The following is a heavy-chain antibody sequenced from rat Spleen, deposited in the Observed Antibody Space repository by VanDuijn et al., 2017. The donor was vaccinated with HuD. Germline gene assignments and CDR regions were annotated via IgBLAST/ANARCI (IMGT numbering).Heavy chain of an antibody. CDR3: AKDGPFYYYTRHHYWYFDF. V-gene: IGHV5-25*01. CDR2: ITSGGSVT. J-gene: IGHJ1*01. Sequence: EVQLVESGGGLVQPGRSLKLSCAASGFTFNSFSMAWMRQAPKKGLEWVATITSGGSVTYYPDSVKGRFTVSRDNARSTLYLQMDSLRSADTATYFCAKDGPFYYYTRHHYWYFDFWGPGTMVTVSS. CDR1: GFTFNSFS. D-gene: IGHD1-1*01.